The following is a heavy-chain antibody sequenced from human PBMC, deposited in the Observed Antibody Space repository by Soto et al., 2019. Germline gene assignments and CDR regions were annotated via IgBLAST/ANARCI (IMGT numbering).Heavy chain of an antibody. CDR3: AKDGRCSSTSCYLDP. V-gene: IGHV3-23*01. D-gene: IGHD2-2*01. CDR2: ISGSGGST. CDR1: GFTFSSYA. J-gene: IGHJ5*02. Sequence: VKLLESGGGLVQPGGSLRLSCAASGFTFSSYAMSWVRQAPGKGLEWVSAISGSGGSTYYADSVKGQFTISRDNSKNTLYLQMNSLRAEDTAVYYCAKDGRCSSTSCYLDPWGQGTLVTVSS.